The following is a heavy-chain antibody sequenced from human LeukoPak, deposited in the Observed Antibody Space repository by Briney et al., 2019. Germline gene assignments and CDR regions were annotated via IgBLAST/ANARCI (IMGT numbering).Heavy chain of an antibody. J-gene: IGHJ3*02. V-gene: IGHV4-59*01. CDR1: GGCITSYY. CDR2: IYYSGST. CDR3: AGSTVTTRDTFDI. D-gene: IGHD4-17*01. Sequence: PSETLSLTCAVSGGCITSYYWSWLRPPPGKGLEWIGYIYYSGSTNYNPSLKSRVTISVDTSKNQFSLKLSSVAAADTAVSYSAGSTVTTRDTFDIWGQGTMVTVSS.